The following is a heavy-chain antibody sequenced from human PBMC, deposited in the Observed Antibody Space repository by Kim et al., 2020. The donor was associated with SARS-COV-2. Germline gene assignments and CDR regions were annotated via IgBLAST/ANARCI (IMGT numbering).Heavy chain of an antibody. CDR1: GGSFSGYY. CDR3: ARGIRRGYSYVSYCDL. Sequence: SETLSLTCAVYGGSFSGYYWSWIRQPPGKGLEWIGEINHSGSTNYNPSLKSRVTISVDTSKNQFSLMLISVTAADTPVYYCARGIRRGYSYVSYCDLWGRGTLVTVSS. J-gene: IGHJ2*01. CDR2: INHSGST. V-gene: IGHV4-34*01. D-gene: IGHD5-18*01.